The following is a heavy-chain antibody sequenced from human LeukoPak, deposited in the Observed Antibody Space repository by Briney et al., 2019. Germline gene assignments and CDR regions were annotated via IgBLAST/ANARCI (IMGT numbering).Heavy chain of an antibody. CDR2: INHSGST. CDR3: VRTAMVREVDY. D-gene: IGHD5-18*01. J-gene: IGHJ4*02. V-gene: IGHV4-34*01. Sequence: SETLSLTCAVYGGSFSGYYWSWIRQPPGKGLEWIGEINHSGSTNYNPSLKSRVTISVDTSKNQFSLKLSSVTAADTAVYYCVRTAMVREVDYWGQGTLVTVSS. CDR1: GGSFSGYY.